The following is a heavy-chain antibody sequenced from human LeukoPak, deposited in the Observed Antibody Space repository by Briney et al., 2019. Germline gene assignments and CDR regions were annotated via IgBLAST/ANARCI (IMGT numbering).Heavy chain of an antibody. J-gene: IGHJ4*02. Sequence: PSETLSLTCAVYGGSFSGYYWSWIRQPPGKGLEWIGEINHSGSTNYNPSLKSRVTISVDTSKNQFSLKLSSVTAADTAVYYCARPCSGSYDYWGQGTLVTVSS. CDR2: INHSGST. CDR3: ARPCSGSYDY. CDR1: GGSFSGYY. V-gene: IGHV4-34*01. D-gene: IGHD1-26*01.